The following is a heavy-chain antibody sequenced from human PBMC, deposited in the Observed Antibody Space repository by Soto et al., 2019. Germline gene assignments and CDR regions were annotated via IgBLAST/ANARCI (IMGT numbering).Heavy chain of an antibody. D-gene: IGHD4-17*01. CDR1: GFTVSSNY. J-gene: IGHJ3*02. V-gene: IGHV3-53*04. CDR2: IYSGGST. Sequence: GGSLRLSCAASGFTVSSNYMSWVRQAPGKGLEWVSVIYSGGSTYYADSVKGRFTISRHNSKNTLYLQMNSLRAEDTAVYYCARVRDYGDYVFAFDIWGQGTMVTVS. CDR3: ARVRDYGDYVFAFDI.